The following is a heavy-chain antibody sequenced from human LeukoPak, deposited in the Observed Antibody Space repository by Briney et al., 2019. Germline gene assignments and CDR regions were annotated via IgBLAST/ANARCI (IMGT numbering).Heavy chain of an antibody. V-gene: IGHV3-7*01. D-gene: IGHD3-10*01. CDR2: IKQDGTE. CDR1: GFTFRRHW. J-gene: IGHJ5*01. CDR3: AKEGAYPIITYDS. Sequence: GGSLRLSCAASGFTFRRHWMSWVRQAPGKGPEWVAHIKQDGTEYYVDSVKGRLIISRDNAKNSLYLQMDSLRAEDTAVYYCAKEGAYPIITYDSWGQGALVTVSS.